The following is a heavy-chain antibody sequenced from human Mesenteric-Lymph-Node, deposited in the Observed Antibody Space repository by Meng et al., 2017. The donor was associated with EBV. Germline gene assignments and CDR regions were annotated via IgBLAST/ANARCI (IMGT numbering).Heavy chain of an antibody. V-gene: IGHV1-18*01. CDR3: VREAGGGTFNWFDP. Sequence: QVQLVQSGAEVKKPGASVKASCKASGYTFSSYGISWVRQAPGQGLEWMGWISPYSGYTDYPQRLQDRVTMTTDTSTSTAYMELRSLRSDDTAVYYCVREAGGGTFNWFDPWGQGTLVTVSS. CDR2: ISPYSGYT. D-gene: IGHD6-13*01. CDR1: GYTFSSYG. J-gene: IGHJ5*02.